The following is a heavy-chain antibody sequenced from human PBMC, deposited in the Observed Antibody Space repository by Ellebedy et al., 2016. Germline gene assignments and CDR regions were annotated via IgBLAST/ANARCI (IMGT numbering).Heavy chain of an antibody. CDR3: AKDLAVAGDDPYYFDY. V-gene: IGHV3-43*01. J-gene: IGHJ4*02. D-gene: IGHD6-19*01. CDR2: ISSDGGIT. Sequence: GGSLRLSCAASGFTFADYTMHWVRQAPGKGLEWVSVISSDGGITNYADSVKGRFTISRDNSKNSLFLQMSSLRTEDTAFYYCAKDLAVAGDDPYYFDYWGQGTLVTVSS. CDR1: GFTFADYT.